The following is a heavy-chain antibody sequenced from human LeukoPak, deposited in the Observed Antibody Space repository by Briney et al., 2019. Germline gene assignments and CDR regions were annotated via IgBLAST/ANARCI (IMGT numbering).Heavy chain of an antibody. CDR3: ARDPYSSTWSYGMDV. J-gene: IGHJ6*02. V-gene: IGHV3-7*05. Sequence: GGSLRLSCAASGLTFSSHWMSWVRQAPGKGLEGVANIKQDGSEEVYVDSVKGRFTISRDNAKNSLFLQMNTLRAEDTAVYYCARDPYSSTWSYGMDVWGQGTTVTVSS. CDR1: GLTFSSHW. CDR2: IKQDGSEE. D-gene: IGHD6-6*01.